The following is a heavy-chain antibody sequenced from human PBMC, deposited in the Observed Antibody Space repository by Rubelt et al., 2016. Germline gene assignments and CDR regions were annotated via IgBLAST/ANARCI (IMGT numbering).Heavy chain of an antibody. CDR3: ADRRVQDLDKSGRTWAWFDP. J-gene: IGHJ5*02. V-gene: IGHV2-5*02. CDR2: IYYDNDK. Sequence: QITLKESGPTLVKPTQTLTLTCTFSGFSLSTNGVGVGWVRQPPGKALEWLAVIYYDNDKRYSPSLKTRLTITKDTSKNQVVLTRTNMDPGDTATYYCADRRVQDLDKSGRTWAWFDPWGKG. D-gene: IGHD3-10*01. CDR1: GFSLSTNGVG.